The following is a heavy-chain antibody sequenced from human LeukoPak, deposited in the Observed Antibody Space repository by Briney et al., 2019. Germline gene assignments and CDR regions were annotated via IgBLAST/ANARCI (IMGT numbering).Heavy chain of an antibody. D-gene: IGHD4-11*01. CDR2: ISIKNGNT. CDR3: ARDHRAETILTVATFDY. Sequence: ASVKVSCKASGYAFTRFGISWVRQAPGQGLEWVGWISIKNGNTKYAENLQGRVTMTTDTSTSTAYMELTSLRSDDTAVYYCARDHRAETILTVATFDYWGPGTLVTVSS. J-gene: IGHJ4*02. V-gene: IGHV1-18*01. CDR1: GYAFTRFG.